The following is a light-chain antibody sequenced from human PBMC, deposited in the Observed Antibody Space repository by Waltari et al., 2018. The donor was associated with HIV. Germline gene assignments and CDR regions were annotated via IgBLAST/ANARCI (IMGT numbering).Light chain of an antibody. V-gene: IGKV1-5*03. CDR3: QQYNSYPYT. CDR1: QTITYW. Sequence: IQMTQSPSALSASVGDRVTITCRASQTITYWLAWYQQKPGKAPKLLIYKASTLQSGVPSRFSGSGSGTDFTLTISNLQPDDSATYYCQQYNSYPYTFGQGTKLEIK. CDR2: KAS. J-gene: IGKJ2*01.